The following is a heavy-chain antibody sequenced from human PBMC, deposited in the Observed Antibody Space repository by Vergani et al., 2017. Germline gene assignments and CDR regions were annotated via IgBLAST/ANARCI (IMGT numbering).Heavy chain of an antibody. CDR2: ISDYNGNT. CDR1: GYTFTSYG. Sequence: QVQLVQSGAEVKKPGASVKVSCKASGYTFTSYGISWVRQAPGQGLEWMGWISDYNGNTTYAQKLQGRVTMTTDTSTSTAYMELRSLRSDDTAVYYCARAGRRRTTTRAVAGPDDYWGQGTLVTVSS. CDR3: ARAGRRRTTTRAVAGPDDY. D-gene: IGHD6-19*01. V-gene: IGHV1-18*01. J-gene: IGHJ4*02.